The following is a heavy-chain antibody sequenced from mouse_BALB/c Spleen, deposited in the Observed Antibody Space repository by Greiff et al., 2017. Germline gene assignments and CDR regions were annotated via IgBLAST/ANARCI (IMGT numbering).Heavy chain of an antibody. Sequence: EVHLVESGGGLVQPGGSRKLSCAASGFTFSSFGMHWVRQAPEKGLEWVAYISSGSSTIYYADTVKGRFTISRDNPKNTLFLQMTSLRSEDTAMYYCARYDGYYRDAMDYWGQGTSVTVSS. D-gene: IGHD2-3*01. CDR2: ISSGSSTI. CDR3: ARYDGYYRDAMDY. CDR1: GFTFSSFG. V-gene: IGHV5-17*02. J-gene: IGHJ4*01.